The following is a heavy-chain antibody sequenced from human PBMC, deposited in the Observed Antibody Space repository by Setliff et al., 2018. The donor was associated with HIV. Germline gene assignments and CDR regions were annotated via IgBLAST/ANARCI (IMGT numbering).Heavy chain of an antibody. CDR1: GGSLSDYY. CDR3: ARYDGYKVSFDN. D-gene: IGHD5-18*01. V-gene: IGHV4-34*01. CDR2: INHSGST. Sequence: LSLTCGAYGGSLSDYYWNWIRQPPGKGLEWIAEINHSGSTNYNPSLKSRATISVDTSQNQLSLKLSSVTAADTAMYYCARYDGYKVSFDNWGPGTLVTVSS. J-gene: IGHJ4*02.